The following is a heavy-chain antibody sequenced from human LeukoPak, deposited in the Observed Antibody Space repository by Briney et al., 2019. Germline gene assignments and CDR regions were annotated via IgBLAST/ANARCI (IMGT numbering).Heavy chain of an antibody. CDR2: ISYDGSNK. D-gene: IGHD1-7*01. Sequence: PGRSLRLSCAVSGFTFSSYAMHWVRQAPGKGLGWVAVISYDGSNKYYADSVKGRFTISRDNSKNTLYLQMNSLRAEDTAVYYCAREARNYGPVDYWGQGTLVTVSS. J-gene: IGHJ4*02. V-gene: IGHV3-30*01. CDR1: GFTFSSYA. CDR3: AREARNYGPVDY.